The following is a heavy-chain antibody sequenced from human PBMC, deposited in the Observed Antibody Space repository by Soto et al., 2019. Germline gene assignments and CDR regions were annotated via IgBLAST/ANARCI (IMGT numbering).Heavy chain of an antibody. CDR2: IVPLLGIA. J-gene: IGHJ2*01. CDR3: ARGSYYGDYWDFDL. CDR1: GGTFSSYT. D-gene: IGHD1-26*01. V-gene: IGHV1-69*02. Sequence: QVQLVQSGAEVKKPGSSVKVSCKASGGTFSSYTINWVRQAPGQGLEWMGRIVPLLGIANYAQNFQGRVAMTANKSTSTSYLELSSLRSEDTAVYFCARGSYYGDYWDFDLWGRGTLVTVSS.